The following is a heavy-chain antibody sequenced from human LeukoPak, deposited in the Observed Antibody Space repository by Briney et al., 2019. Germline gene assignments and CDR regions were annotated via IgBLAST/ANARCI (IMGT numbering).Heavy chain of an antibody. CDR3: ARVAPGYSSIWYDY. D-gene: IGHD6-13*01. Sequence: ASVKVSCKASGYTFTTYGISWVRQAPGRGLEWMGWISAYNGNTNYAQKLQGRVTMTTDTSTSTAYMDLRSLNSDDTAVYFCARVAPGYSSIWYDYWGQGTLVTVSS. CDR2: ISAYNGNT. V-gene: IGHV1-18*01. J-gene: IGHJ4*02. CDR1: GYTFTTYG.